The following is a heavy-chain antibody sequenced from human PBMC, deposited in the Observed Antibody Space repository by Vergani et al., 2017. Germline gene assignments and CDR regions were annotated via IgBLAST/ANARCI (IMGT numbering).Heavy chain of an antibody. D-gene: IGHD3-10*01. V-gene: IGHV4-39*01. CDR2: IYYSGST. Sequence: QLQLQESGPGLVKPSETLSLTCTVSGGSISSSSYYWGWIRQPPGKGLEWIGSIYYSGSTYYNPSLKSRVTISVDTSKNQFSLKLSSVTAADTAVYYCARRYGSGSYYNDPPSVERSYYFDYWGQGTLVTVSS. CDR3: ARRYGSGSYYNDPPSVERSYYFDY. J-gene: IGHJ4*02. CDR1: GGSISSSSYY.